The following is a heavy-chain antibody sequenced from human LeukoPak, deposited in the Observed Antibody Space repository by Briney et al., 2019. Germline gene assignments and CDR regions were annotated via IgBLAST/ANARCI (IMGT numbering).Heavy chain of an antibody. D-gene: IGHD3-22*01. Sequence: SETLSLTCTVSGGSISSYYWSWIRQPAGKGLEWIGRIYTSGTTDYNPSLKSRVTISVDTSKNQFSLKLSSVTAADTAVYYCAREPMIVVPSGWFDPWGQGTLVTVSS. V-gene: IGHV4-4*07. CDR3: AREPMIVVPSGWFDP. J-gene: IGHJ5*02. CDR1: GGSISSYY. CDR2: IYTSGTT.